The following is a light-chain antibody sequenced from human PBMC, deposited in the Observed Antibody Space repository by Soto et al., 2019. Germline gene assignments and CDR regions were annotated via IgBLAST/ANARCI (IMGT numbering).Light chain of an antibody. CDR2: GAS. CDR1: QSVSSSY. J-gene: IGKJ3*01. Sequence: EIVLTQSPVTLSLSPGERATLSFSTIQSVSSSYLAWYQQKPGQAPSLLIYGASNRATGIPDRFSGSGSGTDFTLTISRLEPEDFAVYYCQQYGSSPFTFGPGTKVDIK. CDR3: QQYGSSPFT. V-gene: IGKV3-20*01.